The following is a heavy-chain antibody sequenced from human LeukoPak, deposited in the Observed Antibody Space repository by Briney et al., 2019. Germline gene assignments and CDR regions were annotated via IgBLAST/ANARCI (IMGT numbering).Heavy chain of an antibody. Sequence: ASVKVSCKASGYTFTSYGISWVRQAPGQGLEWMGWISAYNGNTNYAQKLQGRVTMTTDTSTSTAYMELRSLRSDDTAVYYCARGDNYYDSSGYTEAWGQETLVTVSS. CDR3: ARGDNYYDSSGYTEA. CDR2: ISAYNGNT. CDR1: GYTFTSYG. D-gene: IGHD3-22*01. V-gene: IGHV1-18*01. J-gene: IGHJ5*02.